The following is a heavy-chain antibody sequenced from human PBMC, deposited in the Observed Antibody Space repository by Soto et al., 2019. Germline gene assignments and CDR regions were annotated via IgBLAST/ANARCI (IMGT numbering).Heavy chain of an antibody. CDR3: AQYDGSAVKGYFDY. V-gene: IGHV4-31*03. D-gene: IGHD3-22*01. Sequence: SETLSLTCTVSGGSISSGGYYWSWIRQHPGKGLEWIGYINYSGTTYYNPSLRSRLTISVDTSKNQFSLRLSSVTVADTAVYFCAQYDGSAVKGYFDYWGQGIMVTVSS. J-gene: IGHJ4*02. CDR2: INYSGTT. CDR1: GGSISSGGYY.